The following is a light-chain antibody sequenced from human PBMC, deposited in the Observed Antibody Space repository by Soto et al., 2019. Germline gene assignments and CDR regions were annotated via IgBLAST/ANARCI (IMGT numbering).Light chain of an antibody. CDR3: QQYNKWWT. V-gene: IGKV3-15*01. Sequence: EVVMTQSPATLSMSPGERATLSCRASQSVSSSLAWYQQKPGQAPRLLIYGASTRATGIPDRFSGSGSETEFTLTISSLQADDVAIYYWQQYNKWWTFGQGTKVEIK. J-gene: IGKJ1*01. CDR2: GAS. CDR1: QSVSSS.